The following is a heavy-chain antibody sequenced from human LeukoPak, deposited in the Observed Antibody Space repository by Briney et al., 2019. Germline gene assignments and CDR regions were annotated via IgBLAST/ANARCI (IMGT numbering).Heavy chain of an antibody. Sequence: SETLSLTCTVSGGSISSSSYYWGWIRQPPGKGLEWIGSIYYSGSTYYNPSLKSRVTISVDTSKNQFSLKLSSVTAADTAVYYCASPSGGAVADHYFDYGARGTLVTVSS. CDR1: GGSISSSSYY. V-gene: IGHV4-39*01. D-gene: IGHD6-19*01. CDR3: ASPSGGAVADHYFDY. CDR2: IYYSGST. J-gene: IGHJ4*02.